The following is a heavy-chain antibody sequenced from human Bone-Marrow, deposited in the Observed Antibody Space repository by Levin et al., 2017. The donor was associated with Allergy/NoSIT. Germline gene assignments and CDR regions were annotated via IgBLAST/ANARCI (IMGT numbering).Heavy chain of an antibody. D-gene: IGHD3-10*01. CDR3: ARVGQSGAAG. CDR2: ISSSSSYI. V-gene: IGHV3-21*01. CDR1: GFTFSSYS. Sequence: GESLKISCAASGFTFSSYSMNWVRQAPGKGLEWVSSISSSSSYIYYVDSVKGRFTISRDNAKNSLYLQMNSLRAEDTAVYYCARVGQSGAAGWGQGTLVTVSS. J-gene: IGHJ4*02.